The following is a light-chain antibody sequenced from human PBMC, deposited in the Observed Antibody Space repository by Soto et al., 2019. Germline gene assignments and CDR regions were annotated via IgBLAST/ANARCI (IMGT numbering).Light chain of an antibody. CDR1: QSVSSN. CDR3: QHYNNWPPWT. J-gene: IGKJ1*01. V-gene: IGKV3-15*01. Sequence: EIVMTQSPGTLSVSPGERATLSCRASQSVSSNVAWYQQKPGQAPRLRIYGASTRATGIPARFSGSGSGTEFTLTISSLQSEDFAVYYCQHYNNWPPWTFGQGTKVEIK. CDR2: GAS.